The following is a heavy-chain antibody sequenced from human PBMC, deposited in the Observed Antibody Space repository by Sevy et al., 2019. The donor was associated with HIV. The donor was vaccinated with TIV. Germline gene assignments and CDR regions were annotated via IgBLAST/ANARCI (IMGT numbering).Heavy chain of an antibody. J-gene: IGHJ6*02. CDR3: AKDGAHCGGDCNTPDYYGMDV. D-gene: IGHD2-21*01. V-gene: IGHV3-23*01. CDR1: GFTFSNYG. CDR2: ISGSGGST. Sequence: GGSLRLSCAASGFTFSNYGMSWVRQAPGKGLEWVSTISGSGGSTYYADSVKGRFTISRDNSKNTLYLQMNSLRAEDTAVYYCAKDGAHCGGDCNTPDYYGMDVWGQGTTVTVSS.